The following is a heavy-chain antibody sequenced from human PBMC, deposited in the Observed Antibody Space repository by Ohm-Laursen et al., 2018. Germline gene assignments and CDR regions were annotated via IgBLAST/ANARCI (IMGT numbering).Heavy chain of an antibody. CDR3: AKAHSSGWHYFDY. CDR2: ISSSGSTI. Sequence: SLRLSCTASGFTFSSYAMNWVRQAPGKGLEWVSYISSSGSTIYYADSVKGRFTISRDNSKNTLYLQMNSLRTEDMAVYYCAKAHSSGWHYFDYWGQGTLVTVSS. V-gene: IGHV3-48*01. CDR1: GFTFSSYA. J-gene: IGHJ4*02. D-gene: IGHD6-19*01.